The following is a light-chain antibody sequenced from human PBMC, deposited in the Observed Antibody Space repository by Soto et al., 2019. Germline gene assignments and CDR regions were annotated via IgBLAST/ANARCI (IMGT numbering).Light chain of an antibody. CDR2: DAS. CDR1: QSVSPY. V-gene: IGKV3-11*01. J-gene: IGKJ2*01. Sequence: EIVLTQSPATLSLSPGERATLSCRASQSVSPYLAWYQQKPGQAPRLLIYDASDRATGIPGRFSGSGSGTDFTLTSSSLAPEDFAVYYCLQRSNWPYTFGQGTKLEIK. CDR3: LQRSNWPYT.